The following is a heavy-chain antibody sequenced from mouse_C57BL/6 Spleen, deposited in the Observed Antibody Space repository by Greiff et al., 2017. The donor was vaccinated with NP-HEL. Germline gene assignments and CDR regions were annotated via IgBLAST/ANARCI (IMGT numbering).Heavy chain of an antibody. V-gene: IGHV1-59*01. Sequence: QVQLQQPGAELVRPGTSVKLSCKASGYTFTSYWMHWVKQRPGQGLEWIGVIDPSDSYTNYNQKFKGKATLTVDTSSSTAYMQLSSLTSEDSAVYYCAVGYYYGSRRGYAMDYWGQGTSVTVSS. CDR3: AVGYYYGSRRGYAMDY. CDR2: IDPSDSYT. D-gene: IGHD1-1*01. CDR1: GYTFTSYW. J-gene: IGHJ4*01.